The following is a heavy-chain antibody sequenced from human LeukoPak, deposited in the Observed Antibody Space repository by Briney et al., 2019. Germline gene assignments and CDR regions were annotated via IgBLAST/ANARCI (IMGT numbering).Heavy chain of an antibody. CDR1: GGSFSGYY. D-gene: IGHD2-21*01. CDR3: ARDVTRGVGFDP. J-gene: IGHJ5*02. V-gene: IGHV4-34*01. CDR2: INHSGST. Sequence: SETLSLTCAVYGGSFSGYYWSWIRQPPGKGLEWIGEINHSGSTNYNPSLKSRVTISVDTSKNQFSLKLSSVTAADTAVYYCARDVTRGVGFDPWGQGTLVTVSS.